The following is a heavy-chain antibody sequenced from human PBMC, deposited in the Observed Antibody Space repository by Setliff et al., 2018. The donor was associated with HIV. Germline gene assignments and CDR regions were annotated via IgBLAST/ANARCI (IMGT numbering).Heavy chain of an antibody. CDR1: GFTISSYW. V-gene: IGHV3-7*04. D-gene: IGHD3-10*01. J-gene: IGHJ4*02. Sequence: PGGSLRLSCAASGFTISSYWMSWVRQAPGKGLEWVANIKPDGSAKDYVDSMKGRFTISSDNAKNTLYLQMNSLRAEDTAVYYCARAVGPGAIHFWGQGTLVTVSS. CDR2: IKPDGSAK. CDR3: ARAVGPGAIHF.